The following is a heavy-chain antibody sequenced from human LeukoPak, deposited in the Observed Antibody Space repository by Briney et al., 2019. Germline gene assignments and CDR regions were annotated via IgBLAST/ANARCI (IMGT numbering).Heavy chain of an antibody. J-gene: IGHJ4*02. V-gene: IGHV1-18*01. Sequence: ASVKISCKASGYMFTSYGITWVRAAPGQGLEWMGWISPYSGKTNSSQNLQGRVTMSTDTSTTTVYMDVRSLTSEDTAIYYCARVLGATAFDYWGQGTLVTVSS. CDR3: ARVLGATAFDY. CDR1: GYMFTSYG. D-gene: IGHD1-14*01. CDR2: ISPYSGKT.